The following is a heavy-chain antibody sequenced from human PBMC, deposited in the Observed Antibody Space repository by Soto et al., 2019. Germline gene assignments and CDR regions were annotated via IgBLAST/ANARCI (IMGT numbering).Heavy chain of an antibody. CDR1: GGSISSYY. CDR3: ARRGTTWPLLGLDY. CDR2: VYYSGST. J-gene: IGHJ4*02. V-gene: IGHV4-59*12. D-gene: IGHD2-15*01. Sequence: TSGTLSLTCTVSGGSISSYYWSWIRQPTGKGVEWIGEVYYSGSTNYNPSLTSRVTRTVDTSTNQFSLKLTSVTAADTAVYFCARRGTTWPLLGLDYWGQGILVTVSS.